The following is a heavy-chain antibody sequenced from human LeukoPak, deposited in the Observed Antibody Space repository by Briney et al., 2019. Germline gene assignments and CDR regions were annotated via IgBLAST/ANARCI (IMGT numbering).Heavy chain of an antibody. D-gene: IGHD5-18*01. J-gene: IGHJ4*02. CDR2: IYYSGST. CDR1: GGSISSSSYY. CDR3: ARYRGYSYGDYYFDY. Sequence: KPSETLSLTCTVSGGSISSSSYYWGWIRQPPGKGLEWIGSIYYSGSTYYNPSLKSRVTISVDTSKNQFSLKLSSVTAADTAVYYCARYRGYSYGDYYFDYWGQGTLVTVSS. V-gene: IGHV4-39*07.